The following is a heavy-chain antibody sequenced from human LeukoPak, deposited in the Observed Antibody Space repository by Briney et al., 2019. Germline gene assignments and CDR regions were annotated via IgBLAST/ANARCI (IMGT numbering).Heavy chain of an antibody. CDR3: AKESSSSWNAISNKGFDY. Sequence: GRSLRLSCAASGFTFSSYGMHWVRQAPGKGLEWVAVISYDGSNKYYADSVKGRFTISRDNSKNTLYLQMNSLRAEDTAVYYCAKESSSSWNAISNKGFDYWGQGTLVTVSS. V-gene: IGHV3-30*18. J-gene: IGHJ4*02. CDR2: ISYDGSNK. CDR1: GFTFSSYG. D-gene: IGHD6-13*01.